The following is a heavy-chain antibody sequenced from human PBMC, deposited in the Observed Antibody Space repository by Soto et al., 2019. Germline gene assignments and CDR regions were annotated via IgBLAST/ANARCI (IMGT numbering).Heavy chain of an antibody. D-gene: IGHD3-10*02. Sequence: QVQLQESGPGLVKPSQTLSLTCTVSGGSISSGDYYWSWIRQPPGKGLEWIGYIYYSGSTYYNPSLKGEVTISVNPTKTLFSLKLGSWMAEDTAVYYCARDNYVIGGYNFPYWGEEPLLTVSS. V-gene: IGHV4-30-4*01. CDR3: ARDNYVIGGYNFPY. J-gene: IGHJ4*02. CDR2: IYYSGST. CDR1: GGSISSGDYY.